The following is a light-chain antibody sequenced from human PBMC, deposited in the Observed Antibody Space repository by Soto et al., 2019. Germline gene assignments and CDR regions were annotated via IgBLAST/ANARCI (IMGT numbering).Light chain of an antibody. CDR2: EVS. CDR3: CSYASSSTYV. V-gene: IGLV2-23*02. CDR1: STNVGTYKA. J-gene: IGLJ1*01. Sequence: SALTHPASVSWSPGQSVTISCTGTSTNVGTYKAVSWYQQHPGKAPKLIIYEVSQRPSGVSNHFSGSKSGNTASLTISGLQAEDEADYYCCSYASSSTYVFGTGTKVTV.